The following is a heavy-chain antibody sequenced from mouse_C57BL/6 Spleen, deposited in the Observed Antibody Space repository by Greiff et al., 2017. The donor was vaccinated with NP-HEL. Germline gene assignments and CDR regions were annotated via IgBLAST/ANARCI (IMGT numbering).Heavy chain of an antibody. D-gene: IGHD1-1*01. J-gene: IGHJ4*01. CDR2: INPSSGYT. Sequence: QVQLQQSGAELAKPGASVKLSCKASGYTFTSYWMHWVKQRPGQGLEWIGYINPSSGYTKYNQKFKDKATLTADKSSSTAYMQRSSLTYEDSAVYYCARGDTTVVAPMDYWGKGTSVTVST. CDR3: ARGDTTVVAPMDY. V-gene: IGHV1-7*01. CDR1: GYTFTSYW.